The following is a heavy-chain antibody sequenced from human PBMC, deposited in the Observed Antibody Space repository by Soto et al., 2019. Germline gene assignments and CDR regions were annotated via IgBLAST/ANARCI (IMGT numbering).Heavy chain of an antibody. J-gene: IGHJ6*04. CDR3: AKGRSYDYYYGVDV. V-gene: IGHV3-23*01. Sequence: EVQLLESGGGLVQPGGSLRLSCAASGFTFSSCAMGWVRQAPGKGLEWFSDIIDSGGSTYYADSVKGRFTISRDNSMCTLYLQMNSLRAEDTALYYCAKGRSYDYYYGVDVWGKATTVTVSS. CDR2: IIDSGGST. CDR1: GFTFSSCA.